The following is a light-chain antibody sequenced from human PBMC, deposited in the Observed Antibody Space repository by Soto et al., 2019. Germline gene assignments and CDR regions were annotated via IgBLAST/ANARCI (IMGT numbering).Light chain of an antibody. CDR2: ATS. CDR1: QSVGNN. J-gene: IGKJ4*02. V-gene: IGKV3-15*01. Sequence: EIVVTQSPATLSVSPGERATLSCRASQSVGNNFAWYQQQPVQAPMLLIFATSTRATGVPARFSGSGSGTEFTLTISSLQSEDFAVYYCQQYGDLPLTFGGGAKFEI. CDR3: QQYGDLPLT.